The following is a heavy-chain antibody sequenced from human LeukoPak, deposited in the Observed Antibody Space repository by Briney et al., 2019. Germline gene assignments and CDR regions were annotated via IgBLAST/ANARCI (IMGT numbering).Heavy chain of an antibody. D-gene: IGHD1-7*01. Sequence: SETLSLTCTVSGGSISSYYWSWIRQPPGKGLEWIGYIYYSGSTNYNPSLKSRVTISEDTSKSQFSLKLSSVTAADTAVYYCARGGNYGFYSYMDVWDKGTTVTVSS. V-gene: IGHV4-59*12. CDR2: IYYSGST. CDR1: GGSISSYY. CDR3: ARGGNYGFYSYMDV. J-gene: IGHJ6*03.